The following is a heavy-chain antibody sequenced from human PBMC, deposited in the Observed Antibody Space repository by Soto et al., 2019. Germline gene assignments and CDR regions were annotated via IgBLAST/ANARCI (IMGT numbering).Heavy chain of an antibody. CDR3: ARSGYCPNGFCSCGEFDY. CDR1: GYTFTSYG. J-gene: IGHJ4*02. V-gene: IGHV1-8*02. D-gene: IGHD2-8*01. Sequence: QVQLVQSGAEVKKPGASVKISCKASGYTFTSYGINWVRQAAGQGLEWMGWMRANSGNTDYAQKFQGRVTMTRDTLPSTVYMELGGPRCEDTAVDYCARSGYCPNGFCSCGEFDYWGQGALGAVSS. CDR2: MRANSGNT.